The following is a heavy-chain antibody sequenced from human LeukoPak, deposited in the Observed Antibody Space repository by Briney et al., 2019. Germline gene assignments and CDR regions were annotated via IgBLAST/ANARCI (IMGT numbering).Heavy chain of an antibody. CDR3: AVTVTPRVSYYYMDV. D-gene: IGHD4-17*01. CDR1: GGSFSGYY. J-gene: IGHJ6*03. Sequence: SETLSLTCAVYGGSFSGYYWSWIRQPPGKGLEWIGEINHSGSTNYNPSLKSRVTISVDTSKNQFSLKLSSVTAADTAVYYCAVTVTPRVSYYYMDVWGKGTTVTISS. V-gene: IGHV4-34*01. CDR2: INHSGST.